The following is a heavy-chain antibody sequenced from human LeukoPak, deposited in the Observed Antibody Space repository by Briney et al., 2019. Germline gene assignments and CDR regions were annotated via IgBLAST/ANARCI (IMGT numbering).Heavy chain of an antibody. D-gene: IGHD3-10*01. V-gene: IGHV3-11*04. CDR3: ARDADIRGVTVLDY. CDR1: GFTFSDYY. Sequence: PGGSLRLSCAASGFTFSDYYMSWIRQAPGKGLEWVSYISSSGSTIYYADSVKGRFTISRDNAKNSLYLQMKNLRVEDTAVYHCARDADIRGVTVLDYWGQGTLVTVSS. CDR2: ISSSGSTI. J-gene: IGHJ4*02.